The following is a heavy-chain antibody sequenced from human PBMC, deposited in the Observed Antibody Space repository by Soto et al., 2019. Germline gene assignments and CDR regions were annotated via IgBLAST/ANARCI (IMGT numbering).Heavy chain of an antibody. CDR1: GFTFTSSA. CDR2: IVAGSGNT. J-gene: IGHJ5*02. Sequence: ASVKVSCKASGFTFTSSAVQWVRQARGQRLEWIGWIVAGSGNTNYAQKFQERVTITRDMSTSTAYMELSSLRSEDTAVYYCARTGLNIANWFDPWGQGTLVTVSS. CDR3: ARTGLNIANWFDP. D-gene: IGHD5-12*01. V-gene: IGHV1-58*01.